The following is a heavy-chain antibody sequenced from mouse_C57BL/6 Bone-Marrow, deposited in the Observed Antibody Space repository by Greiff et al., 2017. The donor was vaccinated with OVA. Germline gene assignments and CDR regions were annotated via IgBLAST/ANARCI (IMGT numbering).Heavy chain of an antibody. CDR3: TRRFPITTVVADYCDY. J-gene: IGHJ2*01. CDR2: IDPETGGT. CDR1: GYTFTDYE. D-gene: IGHD1-1*01. V-gene: IGHV1-15*01. Sequence: QVQLQQSGAELVRPGASVTLSCKASGYTFTDYEMHWVKQTPVHGLEWIGAIDPETGGTAYNQKFKGKAILTADKSSSTAYMELRSLTSEDSAVYYCTRRFPITTVVADYCDYWGQGTTLTVSS.